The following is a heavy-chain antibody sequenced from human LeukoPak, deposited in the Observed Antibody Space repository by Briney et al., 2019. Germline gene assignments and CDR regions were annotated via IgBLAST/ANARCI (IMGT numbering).Heavy chain of an antibody. D-gene: IGHD5-12*01. V-gene: IGHV4-34*01. CDR2: INHSGST. J-gene: IGHJ3*02. CDR3: ATEWISNAFDI. CDR1: GGSFSGYY. Sequence: SETLSLTCAVYGGSFSGYYWNWIRQPPGKGLEWIGEINHSGSTNYNPSLKSRVTISVDTSKNQFSLQLSSVTAADTAVYYCATEWISNAFDIWGQGTMVTVSS.